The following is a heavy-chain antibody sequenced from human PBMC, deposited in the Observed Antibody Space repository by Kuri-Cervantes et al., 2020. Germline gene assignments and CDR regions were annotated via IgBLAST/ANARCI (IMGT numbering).Heavy chain of an antibody. J-gene: IGHJ6*03. CDR3: AKVGGRYSSSWYPFSYMDV. Sequence: GESLKISCAASGFTFSSYAMSWVRQTPGKGLKWVLGISGSGDVTYYADSVKGRFTISRDNSKNTLFLQLNSLRAEDTAVYYCAKVGGRYSSSWYPFSYMDVWGKGTTVTDSS. CDR1: GFTFSSYA. V-gene: IGHV3-23*01. D-gene: IGHD6-13*01. CDR2: ISGSGDVT.